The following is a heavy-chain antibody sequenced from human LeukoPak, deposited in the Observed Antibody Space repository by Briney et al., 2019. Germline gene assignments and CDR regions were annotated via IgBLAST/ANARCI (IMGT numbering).Heavy chain of an antibody. CDR1: GGSLRSHY. CDR2: IYYSGST. V-gene: IGHV4-59*11. D-gene: IGHD6-19*01. Sequence: PSETLSLTCTLSGGSLRSHYWSWIRQPPGKALEWLGHIYYSGSTTYSPSLKSRLTISVDTSRNQFSLSLISVTAADTAVYYCARGGQLAVPDPFDSWGRGTLVTVSS. J-gene: IGHJ4*02. CDR3: ARGGQLAVPDPFDS.